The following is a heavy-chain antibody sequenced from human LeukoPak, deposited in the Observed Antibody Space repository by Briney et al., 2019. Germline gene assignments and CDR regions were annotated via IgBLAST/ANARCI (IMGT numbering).Heavy chain of an antibody. J-gene: IGHJ4*02. CDR3: VKLTESFSDRRSDF. CDR1: GFTFGNYA. Sequence: GGSLRLSCATSGFTFGNYAMNWVRQAPGKGLERVSAISANGGKTYYSVSVKGRFTISRDNSRNTLSLQMSGLRADDTAIYYCVKLTESFSDRRSDFWGQGTLVTVSS. D-gene: IGHD3-16*02. V-gene: IGHV3-23*01. CDR2: ISANGGKT.